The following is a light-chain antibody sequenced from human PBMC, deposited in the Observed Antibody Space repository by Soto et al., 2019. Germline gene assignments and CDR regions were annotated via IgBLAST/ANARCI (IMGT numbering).Light chain of an antibody. V-gene: IGKV1-5*01. Sequence: DIQMTQSPSTLSASVGDRVTITCRASQSISSWLAWYQQKPGKAPKLLIYDASSLESGVPSRFSGSGSGTDFTLTISSLQTEDFATYYCQQTSSFTLTFGGGTKVDIK. J-gene: IGKJ4*01. CDR1: QSISSW. CDR3: QQTSSFTLT. CDR2: DAS.